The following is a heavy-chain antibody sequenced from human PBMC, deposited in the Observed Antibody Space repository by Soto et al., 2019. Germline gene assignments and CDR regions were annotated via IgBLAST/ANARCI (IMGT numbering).Heavy chain of an antibody. CDR3: ARDQYQLLYYYYGMDV. J-gene: IGHJ6*02. Sequence: QVQLVQSGAEVKKPGASVKVSCKASGYTFTGYYMHWVRQAPGQGLEWMGWISGYNGNTDYAQKFQGRVTMTTDTSTSTAYMEVRSLRSDDTAVYYCARDQYQLLYYYYGMDVWGQGSTVTVSS. D-gene: IGHD2-2*01. CDR1: GYTFTGYY. V-gene: IGHV1-18*04. CDR2: ISGYNGNT.